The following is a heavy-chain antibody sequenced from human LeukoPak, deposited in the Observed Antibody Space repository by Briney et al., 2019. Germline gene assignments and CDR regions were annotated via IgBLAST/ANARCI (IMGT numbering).Heavy chain of an antibody. V-gene: IGHV4-59*08. CDR3: ARRRGAHTANALDI. D-gene: IGHD3-10*01. J-gene: IGHJ3*02. CDR1: GGSISSYY. Sequence: SETLSLTCTVSGGSISSYYWSWMRHPPGKGLEWIGYIYSNGSTNYNPSLKSRVTISVDTSKNQFSLKLSSVTAADTAVYYCARRRGAHTANALDIWGQGTMVTVSS. CDR2: IYSNGST.